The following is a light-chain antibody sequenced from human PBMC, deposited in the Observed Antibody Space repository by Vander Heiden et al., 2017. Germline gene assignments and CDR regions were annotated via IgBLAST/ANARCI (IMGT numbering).Light chain of an antibody. CDR1: QSVLYSSNNKNY. J-gene: IGKJ4*01. V-gene: IGKV4-1*01. CDR2: WAS. CDR3: QQYYSTLLT. Sequence: DIVMTQSPDSLAVSLGVRATINCKSSQSVLYSSNNKNYVAGYQQKPGQPPKLLIYWASTRESGVPDRCSGSGSGTDFTLTISSLQAEDVAVYYCQQYYSTLLTFGGGTKVEIK.